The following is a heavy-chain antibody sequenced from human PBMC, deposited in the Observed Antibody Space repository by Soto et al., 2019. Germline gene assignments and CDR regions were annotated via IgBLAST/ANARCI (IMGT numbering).Heavy chain of an antibody. J-gene: IGHJ4*01. CDR1: GYDFTDHY. V-gene: IGHV1-46*01. D-gene: IGHD3-3*01. Sequence: ASVNVSFKAAGYDFTDHYIHWVRQAPGQWLELMGIISPDGGSTRYSQQFQARITITRDTSTSTVYMELSSLRSEDTAVYYCAIAPRGGVLIVISSGQNDYWGDGTRDTDSS. CDR2: ISPDGGST. CDR3: AIAPRGGVLIVISSGQNDY.